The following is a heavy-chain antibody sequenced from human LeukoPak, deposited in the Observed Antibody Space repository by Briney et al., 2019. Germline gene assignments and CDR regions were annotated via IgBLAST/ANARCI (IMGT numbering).Heavy chain of an antibody. CDR2: ITGSSDYI. V-gene: IGHV3-21*01. Sequence: GGSLRLSCAASGFTFSRSTMDWVRQAPGKGLEWASSITGSSDYIYYADSVKGRFTISRDNTKNSLSLQMNSLRAEDTAVYYCARLYCSGGSCYGKHYFGYWGQGALVTVSS. CDR3: ARLYCSGGSCYGKHYFGY. J-gene: IGHJ4*02. CDR1: GFTFSRST. D-gene: IGHD2-15*01.